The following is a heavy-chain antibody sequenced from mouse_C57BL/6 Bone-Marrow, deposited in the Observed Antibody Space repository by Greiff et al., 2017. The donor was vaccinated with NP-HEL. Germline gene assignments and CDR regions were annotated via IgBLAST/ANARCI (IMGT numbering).Heavy chain of an antibody. Sequence: EVQLQQSGPGMVKPSQSLSLTCTVTGYSITSGYDWHWIRHFPGNKLEWMGYISYSGSTNYNPSLKSRISITHDTSKNHFFLKLNSVTTEDTATYYCARRVTYDYGRPYAMDYWGQGTSVTVSS. V-gene: IGHV3-1*01. CDR3: ARRVTYDYGRPYAMDY. CDR1: GYSITSGYD. D-gene: IGHD2-4*01. J-gene: IGHJ4*01. CDR2: ISYSGST.